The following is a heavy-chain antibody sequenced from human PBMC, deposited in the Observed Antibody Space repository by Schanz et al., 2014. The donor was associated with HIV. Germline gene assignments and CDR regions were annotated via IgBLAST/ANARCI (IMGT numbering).Heavy chain of an antibody. J-gene: IGHJ4*02. CDR3: AKAKGSYSATTFYFDF. Sequence: EALLLESGGGLVQPGGSLRLSCRGSEFPFSHNAMTWVRQAPGKGLQWVSSITDSGDKTDYTDSVKGRFTISRDNSRNTLFLQMDSLRVDDTAVYYCAKAKGSYSATTFYFDFWGQGTLVTVSS. CDR2: ITDSGDKT. D-gene: IGHD1-26*01. V-gene: IGHV3-23*01. CDR1: EFPFSHNA.